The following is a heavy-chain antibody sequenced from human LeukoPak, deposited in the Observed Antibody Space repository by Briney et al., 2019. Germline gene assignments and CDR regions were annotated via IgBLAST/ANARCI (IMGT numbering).Heavy chain of an antibody. CDR2: ISSSSSYI. CDR1: GFTFSSYS. V-gene: IGHV3-21*01. D-gene: IGHD2-15*01. CDR3: AREASRDCSGGSCYLDY. J-gene: IGHJ4*02. Sequence: GGSLRLSCAASGFTFSSYSMNWVRQAPGKGLEWVSPISSSSSYIYYADSVKGRFTISRDNAKNSLYLQMNSLRAEDTAVYYCAREASRDCSGGSCYLDYWGQGTLVTVSS.